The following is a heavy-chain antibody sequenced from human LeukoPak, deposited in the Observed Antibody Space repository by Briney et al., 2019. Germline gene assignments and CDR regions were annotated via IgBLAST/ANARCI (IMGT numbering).Heavy chain of an antibody. CDR3: ARLDFWSGWPGDY. CDR2: IYYSGST. J-gene: IGHJ4*02. CDR1: GGSISSSSYY. D-gene: IGHD3-3*01. V-gene: IGHV4-39*07. Sequence: SETLSLTCTVSGGSISSSSYYWGWIRQPPGKGLEWIGSIYYSGSTYYNPSLKSRVTISVDTSKNQFSLKLSSVTAADTAVYYCARLDFWSGWPGDYWGQGTLVTVSS.